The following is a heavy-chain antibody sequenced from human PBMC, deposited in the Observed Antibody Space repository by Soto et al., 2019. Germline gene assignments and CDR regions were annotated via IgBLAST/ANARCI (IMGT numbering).Heavy chain of an antibody. CDR3: AFYSSGYSHGMDV. Sequence: GESLKISCKASGYTFTSYWIGWVRQMPGKGLEWMGVIYPGDSDTRYGPSVQGQVTISADKSIRTAYLQWSSLKASDTAMYYCAFYSSGYSHGMDVWGQGTTVTVSS. J-gene: IGHJ6*02. V-gene: IGHV5-51*01. CDR1: GYTFTSYW. D-gene: IGHD6-6*01. CDR2: IYPGDSDT.